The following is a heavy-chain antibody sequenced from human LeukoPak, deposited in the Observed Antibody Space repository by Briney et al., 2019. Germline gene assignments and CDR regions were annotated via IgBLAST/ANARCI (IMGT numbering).Heavy chain of an antibody. V-gene: IGHV1-69*04. J-gene: IGHJ4*02. CDR1: GGTFSSYA. CDR3: ARDFGAIAVDYYFDY. Sequence: ASVKVSCKASGGTFSSYAISWVRQAPGQGLEWMGRIIPIFGIANYAQTFQGRVTITADKSTSTAYMELSSLRSEDTAVYYCARDFGAIAVDYYFDYWGQGTLVTVSS. CDR2: IIPIFGIA. D-gene: IGHD6-19*01.